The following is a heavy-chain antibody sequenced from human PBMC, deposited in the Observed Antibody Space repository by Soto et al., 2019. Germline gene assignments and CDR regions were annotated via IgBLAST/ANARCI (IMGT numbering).Heavy chain of an antibody. CDR2: IYYSGST. CDR3: ARGPSFDY. J-gene: IGHJ4*02. CDR1: GGSISSYY. V-gene: IGHV4-59*01. Sequence: SETLSLTCTVSGGSISSYYWSWIRQPPGKGLEWIGYIYYSGSTNYNPSLKSRVTISVDTSKNQFSLKLSSVTAADTAVYYCARGPSFDYWGQGTLVTVSS.